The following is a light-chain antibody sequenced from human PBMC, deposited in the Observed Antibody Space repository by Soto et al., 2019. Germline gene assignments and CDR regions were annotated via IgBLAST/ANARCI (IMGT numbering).Light chain of an antibody. J-gene: IGKJ4*01. CDR2: NVS. CDR3: QQYVTTPLT. CDR1: QSVSSNY. V-gene: IGKV3-20*01. Sequence: EIVFTQSPGTLSLSPGERATLPCRASQSVSSNYLAWHQQKPGQAPRLVIYNVSSRATGIPDRFRGSGSGTDFTLTITRLEPEDFAVYYCQQYVTTPLTFGGGTKVDIK.